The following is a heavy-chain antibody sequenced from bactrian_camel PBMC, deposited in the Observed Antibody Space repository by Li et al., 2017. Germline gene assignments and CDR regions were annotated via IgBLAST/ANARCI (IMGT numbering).Heavy chain of an antibody. J-gene: IGHJ4*01. CDR2: ILIHGTT. CDR3: AAERSESYGGSCGYLLKYSPSLSELVC. CDR1: GFTFSTFW. Sequence: VQLVESGGGLVPPGGSLRLSCAASGFTFSTFWMYWVRQFPGKGLEWVSSILIHGTTEYADSVKGRFTISQDNAKNTVYLQMNSLKPEDTAMYICAAERSESYGGSCGYLLKYSPSLSELVCWGQGTQVTVS. V-gene: IGHV3S6*01. D-gene: IGHD2*01.